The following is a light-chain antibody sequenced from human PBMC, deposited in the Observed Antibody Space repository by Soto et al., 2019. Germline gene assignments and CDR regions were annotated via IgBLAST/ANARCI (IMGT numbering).Light chain of an antibody. CDR1: QGLSSW. Sequence: DIQMTQSPSSVSASVGDRVTITCRASQGLSSWLAWYQQKPGKAPRLLIYAASNLQSGVPSRFSGSGSGTDFTLTINNLQPEDFATYYCQQAISFPFTFGQGTRLDIK. CDR2: AAS. J-gene: IGKJ5*01. CDR3: QQAISFPFT. V-gene: IGKV1D-12*01.